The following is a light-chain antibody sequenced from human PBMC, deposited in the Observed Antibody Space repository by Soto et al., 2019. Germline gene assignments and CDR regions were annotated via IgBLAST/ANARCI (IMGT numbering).Light chain of an antibody. V-gene: IGKV1-5*01. J-gene: IGKJ2*01. Sequence: DIQMTQSPSTLSASVGDRVTITCRASQSVTNWLAWYQQKPGKAPNLLIYDASKLQSGIPSSFSSSGSGTEFCLTICRPQPGDFANYDCQQYYTYPYTFGQGTKLEIK. CDR1: QSVTNW. CDR3: QQYYTYPYT. CDR2: DAS.